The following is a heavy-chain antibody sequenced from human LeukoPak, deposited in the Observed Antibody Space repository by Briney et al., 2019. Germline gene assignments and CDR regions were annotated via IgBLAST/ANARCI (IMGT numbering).Heavy chain of an antibody. J-gene: IGHJ4*02. D-gene: IGHD3-10*01. CDR3: ARSPLAMARGVIREFDY. Sequence: GGSLRLSCAASGFTFSDYYMSWIRQAPGKGLEWVSYISSSSSYTNYADSVKGRFTISRDNAKNSLYLQMNSLRAEDTAVYYCARSPLAMARGVIREFDYWGQGTLVTVSS. V-gene: IGHV3-11*03. CDR2: ISSSSSYT. CDR1: GFTFSDYY.